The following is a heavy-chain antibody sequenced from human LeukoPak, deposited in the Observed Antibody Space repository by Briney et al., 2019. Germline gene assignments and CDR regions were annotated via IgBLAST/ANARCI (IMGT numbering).Heavy chain of an antibody. J-gene: IGHJ2*01. V-gene: IGHV4-39*01. Sequence: SETLSLTCTVSGGSISSSSYYWGWIRQPPGKGLEWIGSIYYSGSTYYNPSLKSRVTISVDTSKNQFSLKLSSVTAADTAVYYCARRKGISSGWSRYFDLWGRGTLVTVSS. CDR2: IYYSGST. D-gene: IGHD6-13*01. CDR3: ARRKGISSGWSRYFDL. CDR1: GGSISSSSYY.